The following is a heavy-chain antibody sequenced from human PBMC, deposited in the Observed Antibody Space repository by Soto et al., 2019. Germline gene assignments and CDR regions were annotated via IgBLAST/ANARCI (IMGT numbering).Heavy chain of an antibody. CDR3: AKRVGYCSGGSCYSLDY. CDR1: GFTFSSYA. V-gene: IGHV3-23*01. Sequence: EVQLLESGGGSVQPGGSLRLSCAASGFTFSSYAMSWVRQAPGKGLEWVSAISGSGGSTYYADSVKGRFTISRDNSKNTLYLQMNSLRAEDTAVYYCAKRVGYCSGGSCYSLDYWGQGTLVTVSS. J-gene: IGHJ4*02. CDR2: ISGSGGST. D-gene: IGHD2-15*01.